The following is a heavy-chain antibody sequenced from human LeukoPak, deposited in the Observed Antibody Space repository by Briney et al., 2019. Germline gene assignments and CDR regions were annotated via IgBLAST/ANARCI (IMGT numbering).Heavy chain of an antibody. Sequence: SETLSLTCAVYGGSFSGYYWSWIRQPPGKGLEWIGEINHSGSTNCNPSLKSRVTISVDTSKNQFSLKLSSVTAADTALYHCARGRSFGYGGNSREPEFDYWGQGTLVTVSS. CDR3: ARGRSFGYGGNSREPEFDY. V-gene: IGHV4-34*01. CDR1: GGSFSGYY. D-gene: IGHD4-23*01. CDR2: INHSGST. J-gene: IGHJ4*02.